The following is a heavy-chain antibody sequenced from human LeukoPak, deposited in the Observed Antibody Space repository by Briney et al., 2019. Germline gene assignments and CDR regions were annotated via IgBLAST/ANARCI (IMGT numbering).Heavy chain of an antibody. CDR2: ISSSSSYI. CDR3: ARDSVGADDAFDI. J-gene: IGHJ3*02. Sequence: GGSLRLSCAASGFTLSSYSMNWVRQAPGKGLEWVSSISSSSSYIYYADSVKGRFTISRDSAKNSLYLQMNSLRAEDTAVYYCARDSVGADDAFDIWGQGTMVTVSS. CDR1: GFTLSSYS. D-gene: IGHD1-26*01. V-gene: IGHV3-21*01.